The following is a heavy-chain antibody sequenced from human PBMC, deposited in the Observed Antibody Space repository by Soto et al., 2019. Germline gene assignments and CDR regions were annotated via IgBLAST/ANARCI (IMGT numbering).Heavy chain of an antibody. V-gene: IGHV3-49*04. CDR3: ARGNVENWFGP. J-gene: IGHJ5*02. CDR1: GFSFGDYA. Sequence: GGSLRLSCTTSGFSFGDYAMTWVRQAPGKGLEWVGFIRNPGYGGTTEYATSVKGRFIISRDDSMSSAYLQWSSLRASDTAVYFCARGNVENWFGPWGQGTPVTVSS. CDR2: IRNPGYGGTT.